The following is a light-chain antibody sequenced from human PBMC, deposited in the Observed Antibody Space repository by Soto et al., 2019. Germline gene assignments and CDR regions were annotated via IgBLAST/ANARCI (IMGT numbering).Light chain of an antibody. CDR1: SSDVGGYNY. Sequence: QSVLTQPPSASGSPGQSVTISCTGTSSDVGGYNYVSWYQQHPGKAPKLMIYEVTKRPSGVPDRFSGSKSGNTASLTVSGLQADDEAYYYCSSDAGSNNLVFGGGTKLTVL. CDR3: SSDAGSNNLV. J-gene: IGLJ3*02. V-gene: IGLV2-8*01. CDR2: EVT.